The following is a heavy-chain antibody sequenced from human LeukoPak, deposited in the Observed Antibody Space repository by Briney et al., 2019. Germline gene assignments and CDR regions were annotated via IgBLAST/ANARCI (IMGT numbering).Heavy chain of an antibody. CDR3: ARDSLSRRAYYYYMDV. J-gene: IGHJ6*03. D-gene: IGHD3-9*01. Sequence: PSETLSLTCAVYGGSFSGYYWSWIRQPPGKGLEWIGEINHSGSTNYNPSLKSRVTISVDTSKNQFSLKLSSVTAADTAVYYCARDSLSRRAYYYYMDVWGKGTTVTVSS. V-gene: IGHV4-34*01. CDR1: GGSFSGYY. CDR2: INHSGST.